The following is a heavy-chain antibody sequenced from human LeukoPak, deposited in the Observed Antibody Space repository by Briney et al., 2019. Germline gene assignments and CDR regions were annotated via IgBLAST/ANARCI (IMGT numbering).Heavy chain of an antibody. V-gene: IGHV5-51*01. Sequence: GESLKISCKGSGYTFTNYWIGWVRQMPGKGLEWMGSSYPGDSDTRYIPSFLGQVTISADKSISTAPLQWSSLKASDTAMYYCARVMVTNFDYWGQGTLVTVSS. D-gene: IGHD5-24*01. J-gene: IGHJ4*02. CDR1: GYTFTNYW. CDR3: ARVMVTNFDY. CDR2: SYPGDSDT.